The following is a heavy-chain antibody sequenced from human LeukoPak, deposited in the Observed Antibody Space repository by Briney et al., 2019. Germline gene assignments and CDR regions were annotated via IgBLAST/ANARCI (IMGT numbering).Heavy chain of an antibody. Sequence: PSETLSLTCAVYDGPFSGYYWSWIRQPPGKGLEWIGEINHSGSTNYNPSLKSRVTISVDTSKNQFSLKLSSVTAADTAVYYCASGSGTYYPFDYWGQGTLVTVSS. CDR1: DGPFSGYY. J-gene: IGHJ4*02. CDR2: INHSGST. CDR3: ASGSGTYYPFDY. D-gene: IGHD1-26*01. V-gene: IGHV4-34*01.